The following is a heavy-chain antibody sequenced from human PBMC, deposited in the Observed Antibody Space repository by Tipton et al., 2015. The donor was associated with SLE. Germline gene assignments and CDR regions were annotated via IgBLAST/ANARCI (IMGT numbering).Heavy chain of an antibody. CDR2: IYYSGST. CDR1: GGSISSSSYY. V-gene: IGHV4-39*01. Sequence: TLSLTCTVSGGSISSSSYYWGWIRQPPGKGLEWIGSIYYSGSTYYNPSLKSRVTISVDTSKNQFSLKLSSVTAADTAVYYCASLSSSWYKYYFDYWGQGTLVTVSS. CDR3: ASLSSSWYKYYFDY. D-gene: IGHD6-13*01. J-gene: IGHJ4*02.